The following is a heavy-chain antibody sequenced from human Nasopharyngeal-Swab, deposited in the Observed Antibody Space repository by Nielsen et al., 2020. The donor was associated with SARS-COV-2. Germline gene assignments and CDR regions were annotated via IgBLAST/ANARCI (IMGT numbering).Heavy chain of an antibody. CDR2: IKSRADGETT. J-gene: IGHJ6*02. D-gene: IGHD2-8*01. V-gene: IGHV3-15*01. CDR3: TPDLRYCTNGVCYLRNMDV. CDR1: GFVFTAAS. Sequence: GESLKISCAASGFVFTAASMNWARQAPGKGVEWGGRIKSRADGETTGYAAPVKGRFTISRDDSKNMLYLEMNSLKTEDAAVYYCTPDLRYCTNGVCYLRNMDVWGQGTTVTVSS.